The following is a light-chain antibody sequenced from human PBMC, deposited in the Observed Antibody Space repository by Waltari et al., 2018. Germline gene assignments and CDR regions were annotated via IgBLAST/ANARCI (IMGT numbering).Light chain of an antibody. V-gene: IGKV1-8*01. J-gene: IGKJ3*01. CDR1: QGIRSY. CDR3: QQYYSYLFT. Sequence: AIRMTQSPSSLSASTGDRVTITCRASQGIRSYLAWYQQKPGKAPKLLIYAASTLQSGVPSRFSGSGSGTDFTLTISCLQSEDFATYYCQQYYSYLFTFGPGTKVDIK. CDR2: AAS.